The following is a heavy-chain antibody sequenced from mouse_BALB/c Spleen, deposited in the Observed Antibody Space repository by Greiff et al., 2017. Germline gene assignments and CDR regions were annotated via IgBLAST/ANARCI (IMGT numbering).Heavy chain of an antibody. V-gene: IGHV5-6-5*01. CDR3: ARDSIYYDYWYFDV. Sequence: EVQLVESGGGLVKPGGSLKLSCAASGFTFSSYAMSWVRQTPEKRLEWVASISSGGSTYYPDSVKGRFTISRDNARNILYLQMSSLRSEDTAMYYCARDSIYYDYWYFDVWGAGTTVTVSA. CDR1: GFTFSSYA. CDR2: ISSGGST. J-gene: IGHJ1*01. D-gene: IGHD2-4*01.